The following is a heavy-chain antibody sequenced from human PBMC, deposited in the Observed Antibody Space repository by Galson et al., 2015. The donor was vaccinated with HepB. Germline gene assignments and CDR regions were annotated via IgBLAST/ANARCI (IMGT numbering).Heavy chain of an antibody. D-gene: IGHD2-2*01. CDR3: AISSTSKYYYYGMDV. J-gene: IGHJ6*02. CDR1: GYTFTGYY. CDR2: INPNSGGT. Sequence: SVKVSCKASGYTFTGYYMHWVRQAPGQGLEWMGRINPNSGGTNYAQKFQGRVTMTRDTSISTAYMELSRLRSDDTAVYYCAISSTSKYYYYGMDVWGQGTTVTVSS. V-gene: IGHV1-2*06.